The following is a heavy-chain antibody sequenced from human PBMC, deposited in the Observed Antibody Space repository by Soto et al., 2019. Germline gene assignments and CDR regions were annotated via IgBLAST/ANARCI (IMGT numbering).Heavy chain of an antibody. CDR3: AKRPERSGYTLSGPNYFDY. J-gene: IGHJ4*02. CDR1: GFTFSDYY. V-gene: IGHV3-11*01. Sequence: GGSLRLSCAASGFTFSDYYMSWIRQAPGKGLEWVSYISSSGSTIYYADSVKGRFTISRDNAKNSLYLQMNSLRAEDTAVYYCAKRPERSGYTLSGPNYFDYWGQGTLVTVSS. D-gene: IGHD3-3*01. CDR2: ISSSGSTI.